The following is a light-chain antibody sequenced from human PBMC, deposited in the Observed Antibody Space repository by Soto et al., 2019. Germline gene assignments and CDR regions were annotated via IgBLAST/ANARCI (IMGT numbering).Light chain of an antibody. J-gene: IGLJ1*01. CDR2: MND. CDR3: ASWDDSLSGYV. CDR1: TSNILRNY. V-gene: IGLV1-47*01. Sequence: VLTQPPSASGNPGQRLTISCSGSTSNILRNYVYWYRQFPGTAPRLLISMNDQRPSGVPDRFSGSKSGTSASLAISGLRSEDEADYYCASWDDSLSGYVFGTGTKGTVL.